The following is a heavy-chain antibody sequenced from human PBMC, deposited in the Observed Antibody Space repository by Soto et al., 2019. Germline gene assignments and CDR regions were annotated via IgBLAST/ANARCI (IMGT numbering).Heavy chain of an antibody. J-gene: IGHJ4*02. CDR3: ARLGRDGALVLFYH. CDR2: ISHSGSS. CDR1: GDSSGSTLYF. Sequence: LSLTCAVSGDSSGSTLYFWGWIRQPPGKGLEWIGSISHSGSSYYNPSLNSRVTISADTSRIHLSLKLISVTAADTAVYFCARLGRDGALVLFYHWGQGILVTVSS. D-gene: IGHD3-10*01. V-gene: IGHV4-39*01.